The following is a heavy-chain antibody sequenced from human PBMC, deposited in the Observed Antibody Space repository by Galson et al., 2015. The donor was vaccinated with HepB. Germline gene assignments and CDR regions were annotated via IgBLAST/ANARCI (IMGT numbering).Heavy chain of an antibody. CDR1: GDSVSSSNYY. D-gene: IGHD6-13*01. CDR3: ATVISNNWYGLIH. CDR2: IYYSGGA. Sequence: SETLSLTCTVSGDSVSSSNYYWGWIRQPPGKGPEWIGSIYYSGGAYYNPSLKNRVTIPVDTSKNQFSLKLSSVTAADTAIYYCATVISNNWYGLIHWGQGTLVTVSS. J-gene: IGHJ4*02. V-gene: IGHV4-39*07.